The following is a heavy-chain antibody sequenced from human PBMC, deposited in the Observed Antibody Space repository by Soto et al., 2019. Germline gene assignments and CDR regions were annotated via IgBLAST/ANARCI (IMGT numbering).Heavy chain of an antibody. J-gene: IGHJ5*02. CDR1: GGSISSYY. V-gene: IGHV4-59*01. CDR2: IYYSGST. D-gene: IGHD3-16*02. Sequence: SETLSLTCTVSGGSISSYYWSWIRQPPGKGLEWIGYIYYSGSTNYNPSLKSRVTISVDTSKNQFSLKLSSVTAADTAVYYCARGGFMITFGGVIDNWFDPWGQGTLVT. CDR3: ARGGFMITFGGVIDNWFDP.